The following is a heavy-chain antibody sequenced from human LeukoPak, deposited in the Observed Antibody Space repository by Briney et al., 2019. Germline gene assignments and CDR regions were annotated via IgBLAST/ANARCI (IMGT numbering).Heavy chain of an antibody. J-gene: IGHJ6*03. V-gene: IGHV4-38-2*01. CDR1: GYSISSGYY. Sequence: PSETLSLPCAVSGYSISSGYYWGWIRQPPGKGLEWIGSIYHSGSTYYNPSLKSRVTISVDTSKNQYSLKLSSVTAADTAVYYCARHPYSSSWYGPTSYYYYYMDVWGKGTTVTVSS. D-gene: IGHD6-13*01. CDR3: ARHPYSSSWYGPTSYYYYYMDV. CDR2: IYHSGST.